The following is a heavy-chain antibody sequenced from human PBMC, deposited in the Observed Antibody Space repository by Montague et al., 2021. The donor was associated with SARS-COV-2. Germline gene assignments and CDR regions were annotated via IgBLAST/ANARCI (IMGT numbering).Heavy chain of an antibody. CDR1: GGSFSGYY. J-gene: IGHJ6*03. D-gene: IGHD2-2*02. CDR3: ARLGEGVVPAPILGIGPFYSYFDMDV. V-gene: IGHV4-34*01. CDR2: INHSGSA. Sequence: SETLSLTCAVYGGSFSGYYWNWIRQPPGRGLEWIGEINHSGSANYNPSLKRRVTISVDTFKNQFSLKLNSVTAADTAVYYCARLGEGVVPAPILGIGPFYSYFDMDVWGKGATVTVSS.